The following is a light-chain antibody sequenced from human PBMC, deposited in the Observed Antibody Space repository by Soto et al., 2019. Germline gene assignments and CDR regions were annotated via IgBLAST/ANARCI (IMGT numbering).Light chain of an antibody. V-gene: IGKV3-20*01. CDR1: QSVGRNY. CDR2: GAS. CDR3: QQYASSPRT. J-gene: IGKJ4*01. Sequence: EIVLTQSPGTLSLSPGERATLSCRASQSVGRNYLAWYQQKPGQAPRVLIYGASIRATGIPDRFSGSGSGTDFTLTISRLEPEDFAVYYCQQYASSPRTFGEGTKVEIK.